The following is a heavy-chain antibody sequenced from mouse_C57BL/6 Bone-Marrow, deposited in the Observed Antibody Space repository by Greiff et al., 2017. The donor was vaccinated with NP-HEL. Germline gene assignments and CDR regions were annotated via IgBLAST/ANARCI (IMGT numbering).Heavy chain of an antibody. Sequence: EVKLQESGAELVRPGASVKLSCTASGFNIKDDYMHWVKQRPEQGLEWIGWIDPENGDTEYASKFQGKATITADTSSNTAYLQLSSLTSEDTAVYYCNGYYGSSSHYYFDYWGQGTTLTVSS. D-gene: IGHD1-1*01. CDR2: IDPENGDT. CDR1: GFNIKDDY. CDR3: NGYYGSSSHYYFDY. V-gene: IGHV14-4*01. J-gene: IGHJ2*01.